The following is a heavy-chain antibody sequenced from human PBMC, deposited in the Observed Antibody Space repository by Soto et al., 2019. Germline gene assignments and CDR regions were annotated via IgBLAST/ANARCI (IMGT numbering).Heavy chain of an antibody. CDR1: GGSISSSSYY. D-gene: IGHD3-10*01. CDR2: IYYSGST. J-gene: IGHJ4*02. V-gene: IGHV4-39*01. Sequence: QLQLQESGPGLVKPSETLSLTCTVSGGSISSSSYYWGWIRQPPGKGLEWIGSIYYSGSTYYNPSLKSRVTISVDTSKHQFSLKLSSVTAADTAVYYCARSEPVRGVISVDPGIGVVYWGQGTLVTVSS. CDR3: ARSEPVRGVISVDPGIGVVY.